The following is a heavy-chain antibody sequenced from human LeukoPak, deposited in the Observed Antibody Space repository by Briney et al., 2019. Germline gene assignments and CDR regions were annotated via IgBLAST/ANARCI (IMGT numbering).Heavy chain of an antibody. CDR2: MNPNSGNT. Sequence: ASVKASCKASGYTFTSYDINWVRQATGQGLEWMGWMNPNSGNTGYAQKFQGRVTITRNTSISTAYMELSSLRSEDTAVYYCARGKGYCSGGSCFWGNWFDPWGQGTLVTVSS. V-gene: IGHV1-8*03. CDR3: ARGKGYCSGGSCFWGNWFDP. D-gene: IGHD2-15*01. J-gene: IGHJ5*02. CDR1: GYTFTSYD.